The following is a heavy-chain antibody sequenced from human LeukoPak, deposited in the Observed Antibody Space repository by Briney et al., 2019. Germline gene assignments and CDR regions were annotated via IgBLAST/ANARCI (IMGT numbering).Heavy chain of an antibody. D-gene: IGHD1-14*01. J-gene: IGHJ6*02. Sequence: GGSLRLSCAASGFTVSGNYMSWVRQAPGKGLEWVSVIYSGGNTYYADSVKGRFTISRDNSKNTLYLQMNSLRAEDTAVYYCARDLVSSYGMDVWGQGTTVTVSS. CDR3: ARDLVSSYGMDV. CDR1: GFTVSGNY. CDR2: IYSGGNT. V-gene: IGHV3-53*01.